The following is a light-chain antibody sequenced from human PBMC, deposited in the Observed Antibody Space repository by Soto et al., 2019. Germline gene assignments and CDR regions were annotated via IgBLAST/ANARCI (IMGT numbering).Light chain of an antibody. CDR3: QQYGSSPRT. V-gene: IGKV3-20*01. J-gene: IGKJ1*01. CDR1: QTVGSIY. Sequence: DIGLRQSPGTLSLSPGERATLSCRASQTVGSIYLAWYQQKPGQAPRLLIHGASNRASGIPDRFSGSGSGTDFTLTISRLEPEDFAVYYCQQYGSSPRTFGQGTKVDI. CDR2: GAS.